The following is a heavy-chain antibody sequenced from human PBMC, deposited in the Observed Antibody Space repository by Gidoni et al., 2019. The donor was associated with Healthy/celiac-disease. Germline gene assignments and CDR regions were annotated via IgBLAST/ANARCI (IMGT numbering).Heavy chain of an antibody. D-gene: IGHD4-17*01. CDR2: ISYSGST. V-gene: IGHV4-39*01. J-gene: IGHJ5*02. CDR1: GGSIRSSSYY. Sequence: QLQLQESGPGLVKPSETLPLTCTVSGGSIRSSSYYWGWIRQPPGKGLEWLGSISYSGSTYYNPSLKSRVTISVDTSKNQFSLKLSSVTAADTAVYYCARLEPSYDDGGNSLPFNWFDPWGQGTLVTVSS. CDR3: ARLEPSYDDGGNSLPFNWFDP.